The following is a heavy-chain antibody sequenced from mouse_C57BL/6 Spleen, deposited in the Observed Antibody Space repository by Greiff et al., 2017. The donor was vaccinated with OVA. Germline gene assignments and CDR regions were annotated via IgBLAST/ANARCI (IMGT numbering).Heavy chain of an antibody. CDR3: ARRYYGLDY. CDR1: GFTFSDYG. CDR2: ISSGSSTI. D-gene: IGHD1-2*01. Sequence: EVKLEESGGGLVKPGGSLKLSCAASGFTFSDYGMHWVRQAPEKGLEWVAYISSGSSTIYYADTVKGRFTISRDNAKNTLFLQMTSLRSEDTAMYYCARRYYGLDYWGQGTTLTVSS. V-gene: IGHV5-17*01. J-gene: IGHJ2*01.